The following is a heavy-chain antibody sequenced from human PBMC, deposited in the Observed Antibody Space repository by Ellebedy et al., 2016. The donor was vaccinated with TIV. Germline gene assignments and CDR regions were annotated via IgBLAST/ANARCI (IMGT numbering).Heavy chain of an antibody. CDR3: ATEGVEGIPGKYL. CDR2: YDPESGEI. D-gene: IGHD1-20*01. J-gene: IGHJ4*02. CDR1: GYIFTDYY. V-gene: IGHV1-24*01. Sequence: ASVKVSCXSSGYIFTDYYMHWVRQAPGQGLEWMGGYDPESGEIVYAQKFRGRVTMTEDRSIDTVYMELRSLRPEDTATYYCATEGVEGIPGKYLWGRGTRVSVSS.